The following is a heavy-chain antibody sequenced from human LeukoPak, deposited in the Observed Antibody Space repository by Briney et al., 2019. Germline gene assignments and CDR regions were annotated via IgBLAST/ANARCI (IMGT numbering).Heavy chain of an antibody. D-gene: IGHD4-17*01. J-gene: IGHJ4*02. Sequence: PGGSLRLSCEASRFTFSIYAMSWVRQAPGKGLEWVSSISRSGSGTYYTDSVKGRFTISRDNSKNTMYLQLNGLRTADTAVYYCAKFNGDPGYYFDYWGQGALVTVSS. CDR2: ISRSGSGT. CDR1: RFTFSIYA. V-gene: IGHV3-23*01. CDR3: AKFNGDPGYYFDY.